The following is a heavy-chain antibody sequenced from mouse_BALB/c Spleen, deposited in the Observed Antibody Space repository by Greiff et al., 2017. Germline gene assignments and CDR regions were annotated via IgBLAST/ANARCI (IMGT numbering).Heavy chain of an antibody. J-gene: IGHJ4*01. CDR2: IRNKANGYTT. V-gene: IGHV7-3*02. CDR3: ASLYYAMDY. Sequence: DVQLQESGGGLVQPGGSLRLSCATSGFTFTDYYMSWVRQPPGKALEWLGFIRNKANGYTTEYSASVKGRFTISRDNSQSILYLQMNTLRAEDSATYYCASLYYAMDYWGQGTSVTVSS. CDR1: GFTFTDYY.